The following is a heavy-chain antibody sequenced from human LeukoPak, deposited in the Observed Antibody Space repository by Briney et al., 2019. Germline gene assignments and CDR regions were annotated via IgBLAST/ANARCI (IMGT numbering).Heavy chain of an antibody. CDR1: GYTFTGYY. Sequence: ASVKVSCKASGYTFTGYYMHWVRQAPGQGLEWMGWINPNSGGTNYAQKFQGRVTMTRDTSISTAYMELSRLRSDDTAVYYCARDRYDYVWGSYGDYWGQGTLVTVSS. CDR2: INPNSGGT. V-gene: IGHV1-2*02. D-gene: IGHD3-16*01. CDR3: ARDRYDYVWGSYGDY. J-gene: IGHJ4*02.